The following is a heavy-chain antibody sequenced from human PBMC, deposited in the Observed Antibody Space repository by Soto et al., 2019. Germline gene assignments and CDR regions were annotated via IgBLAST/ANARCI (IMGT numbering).Heavy chain of an antibody. V-gene: IGHV1-18*01. J-gene: IGHJ6*03. CDR1: GYTFTSYG. D-gene: IGHD2-15*01. CDR2: ISAYNGNT. Sequence: QVQLVQSGAEVKKPGASVKVSCKASGYTFTSYGISWVRQAPGQGLEWMGWISAYNGNTNYAQKLQGRVTMTTDTYTSTAYMELRSLRSDDTAVYYCARDRVVVYCSGGSCYDYYYYMDVWGKGTTVTVSS. CDR3: ARDRVVVYCSGGSCYDYYYYMDV.